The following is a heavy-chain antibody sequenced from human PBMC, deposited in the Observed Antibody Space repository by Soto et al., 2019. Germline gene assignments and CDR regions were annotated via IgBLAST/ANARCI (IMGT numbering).Heavy chain of an antibody. Sequence: PSQTLSLTCAISGGSVSSNSAAWNWIRQSPSRGLEWLGRTYYRSKWYNDYTVSVKSRITINPDTSKNQFSLQLSSVTPEDTAVYYCTRARSSSWDYFYGMDVWGQGTTVTVSS. CDR1: GGSVSSNSAA. CDR3: TRARSSSWDYFYGMDV. CDR2: TYYRSKWYN. V-gene: IGHV6-1*01. J-gene: IGHJ6*02. D-gene: IGHD6-13*01.